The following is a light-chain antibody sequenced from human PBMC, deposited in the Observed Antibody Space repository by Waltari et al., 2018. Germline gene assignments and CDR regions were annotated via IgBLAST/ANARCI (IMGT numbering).Light chain of an antibody. V-gene: IGLV3-27*01. Sequence: SYELTQPSSVSVSPGQTAKITCSGDILTEKYARWFQQKPGQAPGMLVSRDSERPSGVPERFSGSSSGPTVTLTISGAQDEDGADYYCYSASDDNLIFGGGTKLTVL. CDR3: YSASDDNLI. CDR1: ILTEKY. J-gene: IGLJ2*01. CDR2: RDS.